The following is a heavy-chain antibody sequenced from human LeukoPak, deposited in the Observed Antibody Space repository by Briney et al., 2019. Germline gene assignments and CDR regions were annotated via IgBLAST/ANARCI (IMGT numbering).Heavy chain of an antibody. CDR1: GFSLSPYG. CDR3: AKDGHCSGGTCYPFYMAV. J-gene: IGHJ6*03. V-gene: IGHV3-33*06. D-gene: IGHD2-15*01. Sequence: GGSLRLSCTPSGFSLSPYGMHWVRQAPGKGLEWVAVIWSDGSKEYYVDSVKGRFTISRDTSKNMLYLQMNSLRGDDTAVYYCAKDGHCSGGTCYPFYMAVWGKGTAVTVSS. CDR2: IWSDGSKE.